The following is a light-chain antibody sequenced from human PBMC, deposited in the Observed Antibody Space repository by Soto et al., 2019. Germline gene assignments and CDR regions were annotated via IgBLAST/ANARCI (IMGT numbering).Light chain of an antibody. CDR1: RTISSW. J-gene: IGKJ1*01. Sequence: DIQMTQSPSTLSASVGDRVTITCRASRTISSWLAWYQQKPGKAPKLLIYKASTLKSGVPSRFSGSGSGTEFTLTITNLQPDDFATFYCQQYSTFPRTFGQGTKVDIK. CDR3: QQYSTFPRT. CDR2: KAS. V-gene: IGKV1-5*03.